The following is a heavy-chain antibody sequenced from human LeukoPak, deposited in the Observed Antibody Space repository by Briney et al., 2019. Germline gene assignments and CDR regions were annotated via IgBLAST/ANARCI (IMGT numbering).Heavy chain of an antibody. Sequence: ASVKLSCTPSVYTFTNYYIHWVRQAPGQGLEWMGVISPSGGSTSYAQKFQGRLTMTRDTSTSTVDMELSSLRSEDTAVYYCARDRGLNVCPSDYWGQGTLVIVSS. CDR2: ISPSGGST. CDR1: VYTFTNYY. D-gene: IGHD3-10*01. J-gene: IGHJ4*02. CDR3: ARDRGLNVCPSDY. V-gene: IGHV1-46*01.